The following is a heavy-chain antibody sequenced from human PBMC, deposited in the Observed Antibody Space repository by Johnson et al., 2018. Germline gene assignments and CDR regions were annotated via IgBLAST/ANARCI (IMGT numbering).Heavy chain of an antibody. CDR2: IIPMSGSG. Sequence: QVQLVESGAEVKPPGSSXNVSCKASGGTFRSYIITWVRQAPGQGLEYLGGIIPMSGSGRFAQKFQGRVTVSADESPSTAYMELSSLTSVDTAVYYCAQDLVSGVVSSIRGPSDIWGQGTLVTVAS. D-gene: IGHD5/OR15-5a*01. CDR1: GGTFRSYI. J-gene: IGHJ3*02. CDR3: AQDLVSGVVSSIRGPSDI. V-gene: IGHV1-69*01.